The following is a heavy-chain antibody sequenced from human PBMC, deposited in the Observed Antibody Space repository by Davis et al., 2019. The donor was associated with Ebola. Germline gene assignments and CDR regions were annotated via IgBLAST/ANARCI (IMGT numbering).Heavy chain of an antibody. CDR1: GYTFTSYG. CDR3: ARVTAPYSSSWFLLDY. D-gene: IGHD6-13*01. V-gene: IGHV1-18*01. J-gene: IGHJ4*02. CDR2: ISAYNGNT. Sequence: ASVKVSCKASGYTFTSYGISWVRQAPGQGLEWMGWISAYNGNTNYAQKLQGRVTMTTDTSTSTAYMELRSLRSDDTAVYYCARVTAPYSSSWFLLDYWGQGTLVTVSS.